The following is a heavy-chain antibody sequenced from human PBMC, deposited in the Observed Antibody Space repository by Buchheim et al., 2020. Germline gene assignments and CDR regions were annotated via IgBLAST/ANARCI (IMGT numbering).Heavy chain of an antibody. V-gene: IGHV3-23*01. CDR2: ISGSGNRT. CDR1: RFTFSSYA. CDR3: AKGVGATSSYGMDV. J-gene: IGHJ6*02. Sequence: EVQLLESGGGLVQPGGSLRLSCAASRFTFSSYAMTWVRQAPGKGLEWVSTISGSGNRTYYTYSVKGRFTISRDNSKNTLYLQMNSRRAEDTAVYYCAKGVGATSSYGMDVWGQGTT. D-gene: IGHD1-26*01.